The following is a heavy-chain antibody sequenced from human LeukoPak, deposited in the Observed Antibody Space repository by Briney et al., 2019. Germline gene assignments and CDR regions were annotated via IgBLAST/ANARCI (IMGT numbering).Heavy chain of an antibody. CDR2: ISGSGGST. J-gene: IGHJ4*02. D-gene: IGHD3-10*01. CDR1: GFTFSSYA. CDR3: ARSDYYGSGSPTDY. Sequence: GGSLRLSCAASGFTFSSYAMSWVRQAPGKGLGWVSAISGSGGSTYYADSVKGRFTISRDNSKNTLYLQMNSLRAEDTAVYYCARSDYYGSGSPTDYWGQGTLVTVSS. V-gene: IGHV3-23*01.